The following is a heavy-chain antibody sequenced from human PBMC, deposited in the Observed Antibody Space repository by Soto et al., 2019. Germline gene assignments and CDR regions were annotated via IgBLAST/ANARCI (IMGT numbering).Heavy chain of an antibody. CDR2: ISSASPET. CDR3: ARVDY. Sequence: WGSLRLSCEASGVTFSRDSLNWVRQVPGKGLEWVASISSASPETWYADSVKGRFILSSDNAQNSLVSQMTTLRPEDSAIYYCARVDYWGPGTQVTVSS. CDR1: GVTFSRDS. J-gene: IGHJ4*02. V-gene: IGHV3-21*01.